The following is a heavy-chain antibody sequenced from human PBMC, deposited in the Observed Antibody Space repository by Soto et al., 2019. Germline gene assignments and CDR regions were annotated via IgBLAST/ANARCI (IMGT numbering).Heavy chain of an antibody. CDR3: AKESGAGVYYYYGMDV. CDR1: GFTSSSYG. Sequence: GGSLRLSCAASGFTSSSYGMHWVRQAPGKGLEWVAVISYDGSNKYYADSVKGRFTISRDNSKNTLYLQMNSLRAEDTAVYYCAKESGAGVYYYYGMDVWGQGTTVTVSS. J-gene: IGHJ6*02. CDR2: ISYDGSNK. D-gene: IGHD3-10*01. V-gene: IGHV3-30*18.